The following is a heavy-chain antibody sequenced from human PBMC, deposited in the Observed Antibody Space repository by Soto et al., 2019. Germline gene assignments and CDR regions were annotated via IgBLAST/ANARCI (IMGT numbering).Heavy chain of an antibody. CDR2: IIPIFGTA. V-gene: IGHV1-69*05. CDR1: GGTLSSYA. D-gene: IGHD1-20*01. CDR3: ARERLISRPITGPFDY. Sequence: SVKASCKASGGTLSSYAISWVRQAPGQGLEWMGGIIPIFGTANYAQKFQGIVTITRDASATTAYMELSSLRSEDTAVYYCARERLISRPITGPFDYWGQGTLVTVSS. J-gene: IGHJ4*02.